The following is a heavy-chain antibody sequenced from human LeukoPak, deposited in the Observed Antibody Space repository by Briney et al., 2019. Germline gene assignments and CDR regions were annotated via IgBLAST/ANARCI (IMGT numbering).Heavy chain of an antibody. D-gene: IGHD3-22*01. V-gene: IGHV4-30-4*01. CDR2: ISYSGST. CDR3: ARDFYDTSGYYSNAFDI. CDR1: GGSISSGDYH. Sequence: SSETLSLTCTVSGGSISSGDYHWSWIRQSPGKGLEWIGYISYSGSTYYNPSLKSRVTISVDTSKNQFSLRLSSVTAADTAVYYCARDFYDTSGYYSNAFDIWGQGTVVTVSS. J-gene: IGHJ3*02.